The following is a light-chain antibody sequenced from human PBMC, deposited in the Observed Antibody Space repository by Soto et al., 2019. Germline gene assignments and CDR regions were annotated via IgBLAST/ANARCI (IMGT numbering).Light chain of an antibody. J-gene: IGKJ1*01. CDR1: QSVSSSY. CDR2: GAS. V-gene: IGKV3-20*01. CDR3: QHYGSSPRK. Sequence: EIVLTQSPGTLSLSPGERATLSCRASQSVSSSYLAWYQQRPGQAPRLLIYGASSRATGITDRFSGSGSGPDFTLTISRLEPEDFAVYFCQHYGSSPRKFGQGTKVEVK.